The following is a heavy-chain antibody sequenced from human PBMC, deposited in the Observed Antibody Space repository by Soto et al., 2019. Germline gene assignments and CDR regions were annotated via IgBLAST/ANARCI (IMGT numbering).Heavy chain of an antibody. CDR3: AKDPAYCSSTSCYFMDV. CDR2: ISGSGGST. V-gene: IGHV3-23*01. J-gene: IGHJ6*04. CDR1: GFAFSGYA. D-gene: IGHD2-2*01. Sequence: EVQLLESGGGLVQPGGSLRLSCAASGFAFSGYAMIWVRQAPGKGLEWVSLISGSGGSTDYADSVQGRFTISRDNSKNTLYLQMNSLRAEDTAVYYCAKDPAYCSSTSCYFMDVWGKGTTVTVSS.